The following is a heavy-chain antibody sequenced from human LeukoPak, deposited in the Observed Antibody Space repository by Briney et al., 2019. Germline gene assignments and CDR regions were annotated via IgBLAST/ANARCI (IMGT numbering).Heavy chain of an antibody. D-gene: IGHD3-22*01. J-gene: IGHJ4*02. CDR2: IWYDGSNK. V-gene: IGHV3-33*08. CDR1: GFTLSSYG. Sequence: GRSLRLSCAASGFTLSSYGMHWVRQAPGKGLEWVAVIWYDGSNKYYADSVKGRFTISRDNSKNTLYLQMNSLRAEDTAVYYCARDTYYYDSSGYFTYWGQGTLVTVSS. CDR3: ARDTYYYDSSGYFTY.